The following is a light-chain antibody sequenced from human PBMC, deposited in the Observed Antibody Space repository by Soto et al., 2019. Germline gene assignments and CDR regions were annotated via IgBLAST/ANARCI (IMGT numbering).Light chain of an antibody. Sequence: QSVLTQPASVSGSPGQSIAISCTGTSSDVGGYNYVSWYQQHPGKAPKLILCDVSNRPSGVSDRFSGPKSGNTASLTISGLQTEDEADYYCRSYTTSSTYVFGTGTKVTVL. J-gene: IGLJ1*01. CDR2: DVS. CDR3: RSYTTSSTYV. CDR1: SSDVGGYNY. V-gene: IGLV2-14*01.